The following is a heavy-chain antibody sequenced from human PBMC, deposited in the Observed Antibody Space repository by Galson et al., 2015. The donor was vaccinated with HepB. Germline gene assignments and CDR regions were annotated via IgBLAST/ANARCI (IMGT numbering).Heavy chain of an antibody. D-gene: IGHD6-6*01. V-gene: IGHV3-7*03. Sequence: SLRLSCAASGFTFSNYWMSWVRQAPGKGLEWVANIKEDGSETQYVDSMKGRFIISRDNAKKSLYLQMNSLRAEDTAIYYCARERDPYSSGSLLNYWGQGTLVTVSS. CDR2: IKEDGSET. CDR1: GFTFSNYW. J-gene: IGHJ4*02. CDR3: ARERDPYSSGSLLNY.